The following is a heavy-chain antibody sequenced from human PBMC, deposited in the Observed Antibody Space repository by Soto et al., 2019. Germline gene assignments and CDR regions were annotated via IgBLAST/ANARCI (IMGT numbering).Heavy chain of an antibody. V-gene: IGHV1-69*13. CDR1: GGTFSSYA. D-gene: IGHD3-16*02. J-gene: IGHJ4*02. CDR3: ERGSLGELSLPNFDY. Sequence: ASVNVSCKASGGTFSSYAISWVRQAPGQGLEWMGGIIPIFGTANYAQKFQGRVTITADESTSTAYMELSSLRSEDTAVYYCERGSLGELSLPNFDYWGQGTLVTVSS. CDR2: IIPIFGTA.